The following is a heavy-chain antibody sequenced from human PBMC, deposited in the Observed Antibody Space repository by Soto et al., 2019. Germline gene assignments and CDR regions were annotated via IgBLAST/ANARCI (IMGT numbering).Heavy chain of an antibody. CDR2: IIPIFGTA. CDR3: ARNTGYSSSWPDY. D-gene: IGHD6-13*01. V-gene: IGHV1-69*13. CDR1: GGTFSSYA. Sequence: SVKVSCKASGGTFSSYAISWVRQAPGQGLEWMGGIIPIFGTANYAQKFQGRVTITADESTSTAYMELSSLRSEDMAVYYCARNTGYSSSWPDYWGQGTLVTVSS. J-gene: IGHJ4*02.